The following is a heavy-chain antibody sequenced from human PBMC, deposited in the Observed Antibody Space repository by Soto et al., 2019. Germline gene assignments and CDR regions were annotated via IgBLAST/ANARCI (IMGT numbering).Heavy chain of an antibody. Sequence: SETLSLTCAVSSGSISSSNWWSWVRQPPGKGLEWIGEIYHSGSTNYNPSLKSRVTISVDTSKNQFSLKLSSVTAADTAVYYCARDRLLVHSSSTGSYYYYGMDVWGQGTTVTVSS. V-gene: IGHV4-4*02. CDR1: SGSISSSNW. CDR3: ARDRLLVHSSSTGSYYYYGMDV. J-gene: IGHJ6*02. D-gene: IGHD6-6*01. CDR2: IYHSGST.